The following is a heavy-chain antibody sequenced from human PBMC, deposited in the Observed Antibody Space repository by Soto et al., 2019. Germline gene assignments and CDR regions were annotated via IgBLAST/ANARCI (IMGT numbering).Heavy chain of an antibody. D-gene: IGHD3-22*01. CDR2: IYYSGST. CDR1: GGSISSSSYY. CDR3: ARPLSPYYYDSSGYSY. V-gene: IGHV4-39*01. Sequence: PSETLSLTCTVSGGSISSSSYYWGWIRQPPGKGLEWIGSIYYSGSTYYNPSLKSRVTISVDTSKNQFSLKLSSVTAADTAVYYCARPLSPYYYDSSGYSYWGQGTLVTVSS. J-gene: IGHJ4*02.